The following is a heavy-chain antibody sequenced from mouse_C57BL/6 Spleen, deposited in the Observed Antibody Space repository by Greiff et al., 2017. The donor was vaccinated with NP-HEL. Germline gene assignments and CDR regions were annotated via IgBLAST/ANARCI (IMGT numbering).Heavy chain of an antibody. D-gene: IGHD2-4*01. V-gene: IGHV1-64*01. CDR1: GYTFTSYW. CDR3: ARTLYDYDGRYFDY. CDR2: IHPNSGST. J-gene: IGHJ2*01. Sequence: VQLQQPGAELVKPGASVKLSCKASGYTFTSYWMHWVKQRPGQGLEWIGMIHPNSGSTNYNEKFKSKATLTVDKSSSTAYMQLSSLTSEDSAVYYCARTLYDYDGRYFDYWGQGTTLTVSS.